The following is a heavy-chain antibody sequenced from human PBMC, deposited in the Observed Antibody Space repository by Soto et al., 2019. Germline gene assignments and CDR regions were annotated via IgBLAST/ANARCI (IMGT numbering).Heavy chain of an antibody. CDR3: VRAIAVAGPDAVDM. CDR2: ILSDGSKQ. J-gene: IGHJ3*02. Sequence: QVQLVESGGGVVQPGRSLRLSCAASRFTFSYYAMHWIRQAPGKGLEWVAVILSDGSKQYHAESVKGRFTISRDNSKSTRKRTMSSLRVEDTAVDYWVRAIAVAGPDAVDMWGQGTMVTVSS. V-gene: IGHV3-30-3*01. D-gene: IGHD6-13*01. CDR1: RFTFSYYA.